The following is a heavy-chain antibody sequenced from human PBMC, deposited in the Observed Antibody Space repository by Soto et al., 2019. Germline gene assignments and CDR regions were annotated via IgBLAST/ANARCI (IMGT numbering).Heavy chain of an antibody. Sequence: PGGSLRLSCAASGFTVSSNYMSWVRQAPGKGLEWVSVIYSGGSTYYADSMKGRFTISRDNSKNTLYLQMNSLRAEDTAVYYCARDIYGRIDYWGQGTLVTVSS. CDR2: IYSGGST. CDR3: ARDIYGRIDY. J-gene: IGHJ4*02. CDR1: GFTVSSNY. D-gene: IGHD4-17*01. V-gene: IGHV3-66*01.